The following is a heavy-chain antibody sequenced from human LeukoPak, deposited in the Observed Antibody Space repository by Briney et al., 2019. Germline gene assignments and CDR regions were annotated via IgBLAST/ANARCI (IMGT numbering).Heavy chain of an antibody. V-gene: IGHV4-31*03. J-gene: IGHJ3*02. Sequence: SETLSLTCTVSGGSISSGGYYWSWIRQHPGKGLEWIVYIYYSGSTYYNPSLKSRVTISVDTSKNQFSLKLSSVTAADTAVYYCARGYGDYGRLHAFDIWGQGTMVTVSS. CDR3: ARGYGDYGRLHAFDI. CDR1: GGSISSGGYY. D-gene: IGHD4-17*01. CDR2: IYYSGST.